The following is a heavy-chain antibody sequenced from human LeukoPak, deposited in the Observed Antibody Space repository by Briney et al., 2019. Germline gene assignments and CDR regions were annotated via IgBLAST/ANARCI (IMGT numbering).Heavy chain of an antibody. Sequence: PGGSLRLSCVISGFTFSSYWMTWVRQAPGKGLEWLANIKEDGSEKYYVDSVKGRFTISRDNAKNSLYLQMNSLRAEDTAVYYCARDAAITMIVVTYYGMGVWGQGTTVTVSS. CDR3: ARDAAITMIVVTYYGMGV. CDR1: GFTFSSYW. CDR2: IKEDGSEK. V-gene: IGHV3-7*01. J-gene: IGHJ6*02. D-gene: IGHD3-22*01.